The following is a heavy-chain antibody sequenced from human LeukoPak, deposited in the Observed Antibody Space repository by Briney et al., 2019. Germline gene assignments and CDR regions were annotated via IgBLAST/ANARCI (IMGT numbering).Heavy chain of an antibody. V-gene: IGHV1-69*13. Sequence: GASVKVSCKASGYTFTSYAMNWVRQAPGQGLEWMGGIIPIFGTANYAQKFQGRVTITADESTSTAYMELSSLRSEDTAVYYCARGQDSYRNGDAFDIWGQGTTVTVSS. J-gene: IGHJ3*02. D-gene: IGHD2-21*01. CDR3: ARGQDSYRNGDAFDI. CDR2: IIPIFGTA. CDR1: GYTFTSYA.